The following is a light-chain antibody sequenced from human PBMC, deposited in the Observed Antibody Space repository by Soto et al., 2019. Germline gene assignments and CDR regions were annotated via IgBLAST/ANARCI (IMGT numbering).Light chain of an antibody. J-gene: IGKJ1*01. CDR1: QSITSW. V-gene: IGKV1-5*01. CDR3: QQYNGYPWT. Sequence: DIQMTQSPSTLSASVGDRVTITCRASQSITSWLAWYQQKPRKAPKLLMYDASSLHSGVPSRFSGSGSGTEFTLTISSLQPDDFATYYCQQYNGYPWTFGQGTKVEIK. CDR2: DAS.